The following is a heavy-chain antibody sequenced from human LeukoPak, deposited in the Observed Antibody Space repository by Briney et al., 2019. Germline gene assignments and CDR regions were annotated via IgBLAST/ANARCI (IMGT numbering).Heavy chain of an antibody. J-gene: IGHJ6*02. Sequence: SETLSLTCAVYGGSFSGYYWSWIRQPPGKGLEWIGEINHSGSTNYNPSLKSRVTISVDTSKNQFSLKLSSVTAADTAVYYCVRGYCSSTSCPKGGMDVWGQGTTVTVSS. V-gene: IGHV4-34*01. D-gene: IGHD2-2*01. CDR1: GGSFSGYY. CDR3: VRGYCSSTSCPKGGMDV. CDR2: INHSGST.